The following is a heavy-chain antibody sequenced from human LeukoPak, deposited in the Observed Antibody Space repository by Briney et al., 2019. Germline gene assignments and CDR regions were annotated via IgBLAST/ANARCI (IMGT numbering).Heavy chain of an antibody. CDR1: GFTFSNAW. CDR3: ARGGGYSGYDLDAFDI. J-gene: IGHJ3*02. D-gene: IGHD5-12*01. Sequence: PGGSLRLSCAASGFTFSNAWMSWVRQAPGKGLEWVSSISSSSTYIYYADSVKGRFTISRDNAKNSLHLQMNSLRAEDTAVYYCARGGGYSGYDLDAFDIWGQGTMVTVSS. CDR2: ISSSSTYI. V-gene: IGHV3-21*01.